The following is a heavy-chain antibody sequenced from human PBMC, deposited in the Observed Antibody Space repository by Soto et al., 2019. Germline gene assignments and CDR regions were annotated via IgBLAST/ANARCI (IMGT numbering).Heavy chain of an antibody. D-gene: IGHD5-18*01. CDR1: GFTFSSYA. J-gene: IGHJ4*02. V-gene: IGHV3-23*01. CDR3: VRERSGYSYADS. CDR2: ISGSGANT. Sequence: EVQLLDSGGGLVQPGGSLRLSCAASGFTFSSYAMSWVRQAPGKGLGWVSAISGSGANTYYADSVKGRFTISRDNSKNPLYLQMNSLRAEDSAMYYCVRERSGYSYADSWGQGTLVTVSS.